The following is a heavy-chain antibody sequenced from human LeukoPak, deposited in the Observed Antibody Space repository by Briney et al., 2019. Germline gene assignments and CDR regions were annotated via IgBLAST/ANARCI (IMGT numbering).Heavy chain of an antibody. J-gene: IGHJ3*02. D-gene: IGHD6-13*01. CDR2: ISYDGSNK. CDR1: GFTFSSYG. V-gene: IGHV3-30*18. Sequence: RGSLRLSCAASGFTFSSYGMHWVRQAPGKRLEWVAVISYDGSNKYYADSVKGRFTISGDNSKNTLYLQMNSLRAEDTAVYYCAKVKYSSSWSAFDIWGQGTMVTVSS. CDR3: AKVKYSSSWSAFDI.